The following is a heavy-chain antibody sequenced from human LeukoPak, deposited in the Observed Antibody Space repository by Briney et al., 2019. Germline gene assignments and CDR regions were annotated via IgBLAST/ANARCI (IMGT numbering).Heavy chain of an antibody. D-gene: IGHD3-10*01. CDR3: ARGRVIDAFDI. CDR1: GFTFSNYG. J-gene: IGHJ3*02. Sequence: QAGGSLRLSCAASGFTFSNYGMHWVRQAPGKGLEWVANIKQDGSEKYYVDSVKGRFTISRDNAKNSLYLQMNSLRAEDTAVYYCARGRVIDAFDIWGQGTMVTVSS. CDR2: IKQDGSEK. V-gene: IGHV3-7*04.